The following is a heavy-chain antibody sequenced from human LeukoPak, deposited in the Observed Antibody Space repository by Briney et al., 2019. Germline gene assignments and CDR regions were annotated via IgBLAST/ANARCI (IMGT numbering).Heavy chain of an antibody. CDR3: SREWGVGYCGGGSCYHSYYLDY. Sequence: ARTLRLSCAVSGFTFSSYDMHWVRQAPGKGLEGVTVISYDGSNKYYAASLKRRFTISGDTSKNTLYLQMNTLRADDTAVYYCSREWGVGYCGGGSCYHSYYLDYWGQGTLVTVSS. V-gene: IGHV3-30*04. CDR2: ISYDGSNK. CDR1: GFTFSSYD. J-gene: IGHJ4*02. D-gene: IGHD2-15*01.